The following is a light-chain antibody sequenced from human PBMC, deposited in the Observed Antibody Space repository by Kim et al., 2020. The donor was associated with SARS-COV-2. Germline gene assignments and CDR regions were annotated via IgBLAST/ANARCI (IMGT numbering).Light chain of an antibody. J-gene: IGKJ5*01. CDR3: QQYNSHPIA. CDR1: QGISNN. Sequence: DLQMTQSPSSLSASVGDRVTITCRASQGISNNLAWFQHKSGTAPKSLIYSASTLQGGVPSRFSGSGSGTDFTLTISGLQPEDFAIYFCQQYNSHPIAFGQGTRLEIK. CDR2: SAS. V-gene: IGKV1-16*01.